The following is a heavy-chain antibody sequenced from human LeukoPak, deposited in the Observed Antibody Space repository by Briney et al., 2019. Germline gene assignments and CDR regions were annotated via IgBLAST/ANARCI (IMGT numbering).Heavy chain of an antibody. J-gene: IGHJ4*02. Sequence: GASVKVSCKASGYTFTSYGISWVRQAPGQGLEWMGWISAYNGNTNYAQKLQGRVTMTTDTSTSTAYMELRSLRSDDTAVYYCARGRVLRFLEWLVTHWGQGTLVTVSS. CDR1: GYTFTSYG. V-gene: IGHV1-18*01. D-gene: IGHD3-3*01. CDR3: ARGRVLRFLEWLVTH. CDR2: ISAYNGNT.